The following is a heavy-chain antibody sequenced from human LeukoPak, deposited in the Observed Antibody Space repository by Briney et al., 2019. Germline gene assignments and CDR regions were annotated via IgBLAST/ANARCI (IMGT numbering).Heavy chain of an antibody. D-gene: IGHD1-1*01. J-gene: IGHJ4*02. Sequence: ASVKVSCKASGYTFTGYYMHCVRQAPGQGLEWMGRINPNSGGTNYAQKFQGRVTMTRDTSISTAYMELSRLRSDDTAVYYCARDCRRLGQRTGNNSSDYWGQGTLVTVSS. V-gene: IGHV1-2*06. CDR1: GYTFTGYY. CDR2: INPNSGGT. CDR3: ARDCRRLGQRTGNNSSDY.